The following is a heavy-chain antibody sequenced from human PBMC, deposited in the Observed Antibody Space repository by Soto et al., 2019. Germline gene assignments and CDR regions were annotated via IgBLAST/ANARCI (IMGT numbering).Heavy chain of an antibody. J-gene: IGHJ5*02. CDR2: INAANGDT. V-gene: IGHV1-3*01. Sequence: ASVKVSCKASGYTFTSYGIHWVRQAPGQRLEWMGWINAANGDTKYSPKFQGRVTITRDTSASTAYMELSSLRSEDTAVYYCVRRHVSAAGIDWFDPWGQGTLVTVSS. CDR3: VRRHVSAAGIDWFDP. CDR1: GYTFTSYG. D-gene: IGHD6-13*01.